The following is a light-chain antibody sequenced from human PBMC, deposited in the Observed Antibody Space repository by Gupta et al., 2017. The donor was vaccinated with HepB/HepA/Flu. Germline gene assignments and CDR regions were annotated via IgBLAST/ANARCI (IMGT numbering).Light chain of an antibody. V-gene: IGLV3-19*01. CDR1: SLRSYY. CDR3: NSRDSSGNHLAV. J-gene: IGLJ3*02. CDR2: AKN. Sequence: SSELTQDPAVSVALGQTVRITCQGDSLRSYYASWYQQKPGQAPVLVIYAKNNRPSGIPDRLSGSSSGNTASLTITGAQAEDEADYYCNSRDSSGNHLAVFGGGTKLTVL.